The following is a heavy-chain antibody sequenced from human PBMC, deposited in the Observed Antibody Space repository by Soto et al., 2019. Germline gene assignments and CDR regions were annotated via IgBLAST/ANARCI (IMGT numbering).Heavy chain of an antibody. CDR2: IYSGGRT. CDR1: GFTVSSNY. Sequence: GVLRLSCAASGFTVSSNYMSWVRQAPGKGLEWVSVIYSGGRTYYADSVKGRFTISRDDSKSIAYLQMNSLKTEDTAVYYCARDGGLYNWNPDYWGRGTLVTVSS. CDR3: ARDGGLYNWNPDY. V-gene: IGHV3-53*01. J-gene: IGHJ4*02. D-gene: IGHD1-20*01.